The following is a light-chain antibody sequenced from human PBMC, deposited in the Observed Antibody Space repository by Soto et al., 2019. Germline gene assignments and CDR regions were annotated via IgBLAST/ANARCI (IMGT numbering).Light chain of an antibody. CDR2: EVS. Sequence: QSALTQPPSASGSPGQSVTISCTGTSSDVGGYNYVSWYQQHPGKAPKLMIYEVSKRPSGVPDRFSGSKSGNTASLTVCGIQAEDEADYYCSSSAGSNKFVVFGGGTKLTVL. CDR1: SSDVGGYNY. CDR3: SSSAGSNKFVV. J-gene: IGLJ2*01. V-gene: IGLV2-8*01.